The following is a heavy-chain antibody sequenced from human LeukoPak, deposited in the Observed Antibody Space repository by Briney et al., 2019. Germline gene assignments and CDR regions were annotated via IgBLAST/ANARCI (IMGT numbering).Heavy chain of an antibody. CDR3: AKDAGPYYYDSSGYGKYYFDY. CDR2: ISWNSGSI. D-gene: IGHD3-22*01. V-gene: IGHV3-9*01. CDR1: GFTFDDYA. J-gene: IGHJ4*02. Sequence: PGRSLRLSCAASGFTFDDYAMHWVRQAPGKGLEWVSGISWNSGSIGYADSVKGRFTISRDNAKNSLYLQMNSLRAEDTALYYCAKDAGPYYYDSSGYGKYYFDYWGQGTLVTVSS.